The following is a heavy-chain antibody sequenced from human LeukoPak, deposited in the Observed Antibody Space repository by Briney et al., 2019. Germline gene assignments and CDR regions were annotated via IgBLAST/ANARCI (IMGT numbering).Heavy chain of an antibody. Sequence: SETLSLTCTVSGVSTTNGIYYWAWIRQPPGKGLEWIGSVHNVGSTYYNLSLRSRVTMSIDTSKNQFSLRLNSVTAADTAVYYCARHAEYNSGWHFYLDHWGQGILATVSS. CDR2: VHNVGST. D-gene: IGHD6-19*01. V-gene: IGHV4-39*01. CDR1: GVSTTNGIYY. J-gene: IGHJ4*02. CDR3: ARHAEYNSGWHFYLDH.